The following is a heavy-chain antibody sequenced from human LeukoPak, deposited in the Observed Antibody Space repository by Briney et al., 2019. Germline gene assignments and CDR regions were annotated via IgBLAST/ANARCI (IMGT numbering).Heavy chain of an antibody. D-gene: IGHD2-2*02. V-gene: IGHV3-23*01. J-gene: IGHJ4*02. CDR1: GFTFNNYP. Sequence: GGSLRLSCAASGFTFNNYPMSWVRQAPGKGLEWVLSISENGGYTYYADSVEGRFTISRDNSNNTVNLQMNSLRAEDTAVYYCAKYTAKAPRRDLDYWGQGTLVTVSS. CDR2: ISENGGYT. CDR3: AKYTAKAPRRDLDY.